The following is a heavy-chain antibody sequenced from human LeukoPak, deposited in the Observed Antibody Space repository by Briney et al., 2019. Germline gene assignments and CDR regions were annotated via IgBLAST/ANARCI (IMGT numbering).Heavy chain of an antibody. CDR3: ARHLWVVSAPFDF. Sequence: SETLSLTCAVSGYSISSGYYWGWIRQPPGKGLEWIGSIDYRGSTAYKPSLKSRVTISVDTSKNQFSLKLTSLTAADTAVYYCARHLWVVSAPFDFWGQGTLVTVSS. CDR2: IDYRGST. CDR1: GYSISSGYY. J-gene: IGHJ4*02. V-gene: IGHV4-38-2*01. D-gene: IGHD3-3*02.